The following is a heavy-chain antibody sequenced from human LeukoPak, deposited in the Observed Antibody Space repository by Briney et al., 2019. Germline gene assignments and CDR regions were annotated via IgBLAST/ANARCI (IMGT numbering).Heavy chain of an antibody. Sequence: GRSLRLSCAASGFTFSSYGMHWVRQAPGKGLEWVAVISYDGSNKYYADSVKGRFTISRDNSKNTLYLQMNSLRAEDTAVYYCAKSRLPYYYYYMDVWGKGTTVTVSS. D-gene: IGHD4-11*01. CDR2: ISYDGSNK. J-gene: IGHJ6*03. CDR3: AKSRLPYYYYYMDV. CDR1: GFTFSSYG. V-gene: IGHV3-30*18.